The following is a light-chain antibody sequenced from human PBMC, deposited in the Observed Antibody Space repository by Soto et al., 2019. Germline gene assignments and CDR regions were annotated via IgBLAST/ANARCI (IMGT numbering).Light chain of an antibody. CDR2: DAS. V-gene: IGKV3D-20*02. CDR3: QQRSSWPSIT. J-gene: IGKJ5*01. Sequence: EIVLTQSTSTLSWSTGDRATLSWRASQSLSRYFLAWYQQKPGQAPRLLIYDASNRATGVPDRFSGSGSATDFTLTISRLESEDFAVYHCQQRSSWPSITFGQGTRLEIK. CDR1: QSLSRYF.